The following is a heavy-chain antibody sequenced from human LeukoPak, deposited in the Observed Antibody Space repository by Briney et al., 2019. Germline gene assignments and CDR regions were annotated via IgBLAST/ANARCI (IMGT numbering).Heavy chain of an antibody. Sequence: GGSLRLSCAASGFIFSNYWMTWVRQAPGKGLEWVANIKEDGSVQYYVDSVKGRFTISRDNAKTSLYLQMNTLRAEDTAVYYCARHLSGVTGYTYGRGIDYWGQGTLVTVSS. D-gene: IGHD5-18*01. V-gene: IGHV3-7*01. CDR3: ARHLSGVTGYTYGRGIDY. CDR1: GFIFSNYW. J-gene: IGHJ4*02. CDR2: IKEDGSVQ.